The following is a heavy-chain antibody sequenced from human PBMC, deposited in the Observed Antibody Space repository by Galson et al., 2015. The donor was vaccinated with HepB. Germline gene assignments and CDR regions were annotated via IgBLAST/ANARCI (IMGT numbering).Heavy chain of an antibody. J-gene: IGHJ4*02. Sequence: SLRLSCAVSGFTISSNYMTWVRQAPGKGLECVAHIYSGGSTYYADSVKGRFTISRDNSKNTLYLQMNSLRAEDAAVYYCARGLVSSGYYGDYWGQGTLVSVSS. D-gene: IGHD3-22*01. V-gene: IGHV3-53*01. CDR2: IYSGGST. CDR3: ARGLVSSGYYGDY. CDR1: GFTISSNY.